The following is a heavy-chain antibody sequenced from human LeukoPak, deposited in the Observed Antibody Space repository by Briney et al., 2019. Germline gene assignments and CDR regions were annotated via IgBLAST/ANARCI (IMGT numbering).Heavy chain of an antibody. D-gene: IGHD6-13*01. Sequence: SETLSLTCTVSGGSIGSYYWSWIRQPPGKGLEWIGYIYYSGSTNYNPSLKSRVTISVDTSKNQFSLKLSSVTAADTAVYYCARQAGSSWSEYYFDYWGQGTLVTVSS. V-gene: IGHV4-59*08. J-gene: IGHJ4*02. CDR3: ARQAGSSWSEYYFDY. CDR2: IYYSGST. CDR1: GGSIGSYY.